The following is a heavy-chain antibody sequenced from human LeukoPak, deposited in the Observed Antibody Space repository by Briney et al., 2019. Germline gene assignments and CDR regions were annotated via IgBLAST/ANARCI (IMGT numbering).Heavy chain of an antibody. D-gene: IGHD1-14*01. CDR1: GYTLTSYD. V-gene: IGHV1-8*01. J-gene: IGHJ4*02. Sequence: ASVKASRKASGYTLTSYDINWVRQATGQGLEWMGWMNPNSGRTGYAQNFQGRITITRNTSISTAYMELSSLRSEDTAVYYCTRETSSRYFDYWGQGTLVTVSS. CDR3: TRETSSRYFDY. CDR2: MNPNSGRT.